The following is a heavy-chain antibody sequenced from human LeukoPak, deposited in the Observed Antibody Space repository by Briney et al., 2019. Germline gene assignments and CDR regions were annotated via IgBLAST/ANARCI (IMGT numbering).Heavy chain of an antibody. CDR2: IIPIFGTA. CDR1: GGTFSSYA. J-gene: IGHJ4*02. D-gene: IGHD6-19*01. CDR3: ARDHGGGSGWLNVPDY. Sequence: SVKVSCKASGGTFSSYAISWVRQAPGQGLEWMGGIIPIFGTANYAQKFQGRVTITTDESTSTAYMELSSLRSEDTAVYYCARDHGGGSGWLNVPDYWSQGTLVTVSS. V-gene: IGHV1-69*05.